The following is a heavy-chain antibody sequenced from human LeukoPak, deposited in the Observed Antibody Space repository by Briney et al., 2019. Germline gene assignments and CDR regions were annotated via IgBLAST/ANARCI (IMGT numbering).Heavy chain of an antibody. V-gene: IGHV3-30*04. J-gene: IGHJ6*02. CDR3: ARDTERPRYYYYGMDV. CDR2: ISYDGSNK. Sequence: PGGSLRLSCAASGFTFSSYAMHWVRQAPGKGLEWVAVISYDGSNKYYADSVKGRFTISRDNSKNTLYLQMNSLRAEDTAVYYCARDTERPRYYYYGMDVWGQGTTVTVSS. D-gene: IGHD1-26*01. CDR1: GFTFSSYA.